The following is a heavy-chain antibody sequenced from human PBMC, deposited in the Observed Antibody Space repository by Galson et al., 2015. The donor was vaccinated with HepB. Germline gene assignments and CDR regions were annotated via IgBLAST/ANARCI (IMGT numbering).Heavy chain of an antibody. Sequence: QSGAEVKKPGASVKVSCKASGYTFTSYGISWVRQAPGQGLEWMGWISAYNGNTNYAQKLQGRVTMTTDTSTSTAYMELRSLRSDDTAVYYCARRSTYYYDSSGYYFDYWGQGTLVTVSP. D-gene: IGHD3-22*01. CDR2: ISAYNGNT. V-gene: IGHV1-18*04. CDR3: ARRSTYYYDSSGYYFDY. J-gene: IGHJ4*02. CDR1: GYTFTSYG.